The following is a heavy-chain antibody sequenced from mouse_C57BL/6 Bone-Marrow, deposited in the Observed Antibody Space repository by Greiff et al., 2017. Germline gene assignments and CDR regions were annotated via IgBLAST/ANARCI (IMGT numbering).Heavy chain of an antibody. CDR1: GFTFSSYT. D-gene: IGHD1-1*01. J-gene: IGHJ4*01. V-gene: IGHV5-9*01. Sequence: EVQLVESGGGLVKPGGSLKLSCAASGFTFSSYTMSWVRQTPGKRLEWVATISGGGGNTYYPDSVKGRFTISRDNAKNTLYRQMSSLRSEDTALYYCAGHSYGSSYDAMDYWGQGTSVTVSS. CDR3: AGHSYGSSYDAMDY. CDR2: ISGGGGNT.